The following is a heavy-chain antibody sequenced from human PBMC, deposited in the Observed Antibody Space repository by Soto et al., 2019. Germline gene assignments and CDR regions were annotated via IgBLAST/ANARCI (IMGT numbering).Heavy chain of an antibody. V-gene: IGHV4-61*01. CDR1: GGSVSSGSYY. D-gene: IGHD3-10*01. CDR3: VRDNRYYGSDY. CDR2: VSKSGTT. J-gene: IGHJ4*02. Sequence: PSETLSLTCTVSGGSVSSGSYYWTWIRQPPGKGLEWIGYVSKSGTTNFNPSLKSRVTMSVDTSKNQFSLKLSSVTAADTAVYYCVRDNRYYGSDYWGQGALVTVSS.